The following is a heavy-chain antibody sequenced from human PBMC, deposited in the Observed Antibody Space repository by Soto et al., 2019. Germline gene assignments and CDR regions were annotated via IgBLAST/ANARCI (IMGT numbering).Heavy chain of an antibody. CDR3: AREDSDYSPSYYYYYGIDL. V-gene: IGHV4-4*02. Sequence: QVQLQESGPGLVKPSGTLSLTCAVSGGSISSSHWWRWVRQPPGKGLDWIGEIFHSGSTNYNPSLESRVKMSVDKYKNQFSLNLASAADADTAVYYCAREDSDYSPSYYYYYGIDLWGQGTTVTVSS. CDR2: IFHSGST. D-gene: IGHD4-4*01. CDR1: GGSISSSHW. J-gene: IGHJ6*02.